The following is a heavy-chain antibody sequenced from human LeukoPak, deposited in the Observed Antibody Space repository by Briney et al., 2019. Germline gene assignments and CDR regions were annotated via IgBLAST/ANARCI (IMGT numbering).Heavy chain of an antibody. J-gene: IGHJ3*02. V-gene: IGHV4-59*02. CDR2: VSYTGAA. CDR1: RASVKTYS. CDR3: ARVRGYAAAGRPDAFDI. D-gene: IGHD6-13*01. Sequence: PSETLSLTCTVSRASVKTYSWSWVRQTPGKGLEWIGYVSYTGAANYNPSLKSRVTMSVDTSKNQFSLKLSSVTAADTAVYYCARVRGYAAAGRPDAFDIWGQGTMVTVSS.